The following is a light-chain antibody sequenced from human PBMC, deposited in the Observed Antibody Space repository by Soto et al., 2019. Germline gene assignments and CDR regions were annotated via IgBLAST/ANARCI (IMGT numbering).Light chain of an antibody. V-gene: IGKV3-20*01. J-gene: IGKJ1*01. Sequence: EIVLTQSPATLSLTPGGRATLSFRASPSVTNYLAWYQQKPGQPPRLLIYGAFNRAAGIPARFSGSGSGTDFTLTISRLEPEDFVVYYCQQYGRSPTFGQGTKVDIK. CDR3: QQYGRSPT. CDR1: PSVTNY. CDR2: GAF.